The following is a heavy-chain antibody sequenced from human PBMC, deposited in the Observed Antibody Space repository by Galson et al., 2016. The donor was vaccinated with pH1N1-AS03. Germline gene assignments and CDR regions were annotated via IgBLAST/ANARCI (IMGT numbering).Heavy chain of an antibody. J-gene: IGHJ6*02. CDR2: ISPYNGRT. V-gene: IGHV1-18*04. CDR3: ARAFCSGGSCYDYFYYAVDV. Sequence: SVKVSCKASGYIFAVYYIHWVRQAPGQGLEWMGWISPYNGRTEYAQKLQGRVTMTTDTSTSTAYMELWSLISDDTAMYYCARAFCSGGSCYDYFYYAVDVWGQGTTVTVSS. D-gene: IGHD2-15*01. CDR1: GYIFAVYY.